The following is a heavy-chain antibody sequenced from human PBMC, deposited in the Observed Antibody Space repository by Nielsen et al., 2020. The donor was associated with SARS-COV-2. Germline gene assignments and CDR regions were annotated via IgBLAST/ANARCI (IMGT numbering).Heavy chain of an antibody. CDR1: GFTFSSYS. J-gene: IGHJ5*02. CDR2: ISSSSSTI. Sequence: GESLKISCAASGFTFSSYSMNWARQAPGKGLEWVSYISSSSSTIYYADSVKGRFTISRDNAKNSLYLQMNSLRDEDTAVYYCARDVLGSSGSCGGWFDPWGQGTLVTVSS. CDR3: ARDVLGSSGSCGGWFDP. V-gene: IGHV3-48*02. D-gene: IGHD1-26*01.